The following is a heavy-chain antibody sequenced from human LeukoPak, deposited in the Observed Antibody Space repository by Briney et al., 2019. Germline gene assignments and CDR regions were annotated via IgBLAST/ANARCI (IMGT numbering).Heavy chain of an antibody. CDR2: IKQDGTEK. V-gene: IGHV3-7*01. CDR1: GFSFDTYW. D-gene: IGHD4-17*01. CDR3: TRHPYGVLDY. J-gene: IGHJ4*02. Sequence: GGSLRLSCAVSGFSFDTYWMTWVRQAPGKALERVANIKQDGTEKYYVDSVKGRFTISRDNAKNSLYLQMDSLRAEDTAVYYCTRHPYGVLDYWGQGTLVTVSS.